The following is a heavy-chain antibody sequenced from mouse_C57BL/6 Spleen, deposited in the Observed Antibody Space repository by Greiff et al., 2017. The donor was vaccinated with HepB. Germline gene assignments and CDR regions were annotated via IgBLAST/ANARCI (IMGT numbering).Heavy chain of an antibody. V-gene: IGHV5-2*01. CDR1: EYEFPSHD. Sequence: EVQLVESGGGLVQPGESLKLSCESNEYEFPSHDMSWVRKTPGKRLELVAAINSDGGSTYYPDTMERRFIISRDNTKKTLYLQMSSLRSEDTALYYCARHGGYYGSSLPFAYWGQGTLVTVSA. CDR2: INSDGGST. CDR3: ARHGGYYGSSLPFAY. D-gene: IGHD1-1*01. J-gene: IGHJ3*01.